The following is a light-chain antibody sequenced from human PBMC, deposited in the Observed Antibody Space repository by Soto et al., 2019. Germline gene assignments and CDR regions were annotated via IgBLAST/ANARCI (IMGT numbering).Light chain of an antibody. CDR3: SSYTRSSTGV. J-gene: IGLJ2*01. CDR2: EVS. Sequence: QSALTQPASVSGSPGQSITISCTGTNSDVGAYNYVSWYQQHPGKAPKLMIYEVSNRPSGVSNRFSGSKSGNTASLTISGLQAEDEADYYCSSYTRSSTGVFGGGTKVTVL. V-gene: IGLV2-14*01. CDR1: NSDVGAYNY.